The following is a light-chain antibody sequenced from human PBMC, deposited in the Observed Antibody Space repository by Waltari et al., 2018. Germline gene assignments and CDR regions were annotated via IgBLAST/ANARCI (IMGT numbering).Light chain of an antibody. J-gene: IGLJ2*01. CDR2: DVD. CDR1: NSDVGSYNY. V-gene: IGLV2-11*01. CDR3: CSYAGRYTSV. Sequence: QSALTQPRSVSGSPGQSVTLPCTGTNSDVGSYNYVSWYQQRPGKAPKLVIYDVDKRPSEVPDRFSGSKAGNTASLTISGLQADDEADYYCCSYAGRYTSVFGGGTKVTVL.